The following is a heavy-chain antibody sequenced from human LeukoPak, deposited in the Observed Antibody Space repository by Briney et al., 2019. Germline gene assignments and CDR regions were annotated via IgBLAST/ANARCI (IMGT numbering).Heavy chain of an antibody. CDR3: ARGVTAYYYDSSGYYLTPWGY. Sequence: SVKVSCKASGGTFSSYAISWVRQAPGQGLEWMGGIIPIFGTANYAQKFQGRVTITADESTSTAYMELSSLRSEDTAVYYCARGVTAYYYDSSGYYLTPWGYWGQGTLVTVSS. J-gene: IGHJ4*02. CDR2: IIPIFGTA. V-gene: IGHV1-69*01. D-gene: IGHD3-22*01. CDR1: GGTFSSYA.